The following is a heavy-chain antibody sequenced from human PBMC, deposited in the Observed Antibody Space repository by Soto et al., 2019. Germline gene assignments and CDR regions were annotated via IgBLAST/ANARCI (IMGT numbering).Heavy chain of an antibody. D-gene: IGHD3-10*01. V-gene: IGHV3-7*03. CDR2: IKQDGSEK. J-gene: IGHJ6*02. Sequence: GALRGSCADSGFTCSSYWMSWVRQAPGKGLEWVANIKQDGSEKYYVDSVKGRFTISRDNAKNSLYLQMNSLRAEDTAVYYCARAGGYYSDYYYGMDVWGQGTTFTVSS. CDR1: GFTCSSYW. CDR3: ARAGGYYSDYYYGMDV.